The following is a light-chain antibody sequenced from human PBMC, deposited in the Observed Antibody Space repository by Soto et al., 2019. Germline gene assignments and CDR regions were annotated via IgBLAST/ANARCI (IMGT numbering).Light chain of an antibody. Sequence: EIVLTQSPATLSLSPGERATLSCRASQSVSSYLAWYQQKPGQAPRLLIYDASNRATGIPARFSGSGSGTDFTLTISSLEPVDFAGYYCQQRSDWPSTFGGGTKVQIK. CDR1: QSVSSY. J-gene: IGKJ4*01. CDR2: DAS. CDR3: QQRSDWPST. V-gene: IGKV3-11*01.